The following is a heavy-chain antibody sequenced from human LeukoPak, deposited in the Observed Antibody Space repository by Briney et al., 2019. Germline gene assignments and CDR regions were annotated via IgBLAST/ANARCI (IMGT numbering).Heavy chain of an antibody. Sequence: ASVKVSCKVSGYTLTKYYMHWVRQAPGQGLEWMGSIDPKGGETIYAQKFQGRVTMTEDTSTHTAYMELSSLSSEDTAVYYCAISREKLVAGQFDYWGQGTLVTVSS. J-gene: IGHJ4*02. CDR2: IDPKGGET. CDR1: GYTLTKYY. D-gene: IGHD6-19*01. CDR3: AISREKLVAGQFDY. V-gene: IGHV1-24*01.